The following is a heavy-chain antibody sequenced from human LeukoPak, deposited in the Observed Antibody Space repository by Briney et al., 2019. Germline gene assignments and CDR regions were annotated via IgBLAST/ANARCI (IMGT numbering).Heavy chain of an antibody. D-gene: IGHD1-14*01. Sequence: SETLSLTCTVSGGSISSYYWSWIRQPPGKGLEWIGYIYYSGSTNYNPSLKSRVTISVDTSKDQFSLKLSSVTAADTAVYYCARHGTDTDAFDIWGQGTMVTVSS. CDR1: GGSISSYY. CDR3: ARHGTDTDAFDI. J-gene: IGHJ3*02. V-gene: IGHV4-59*08. CDR2: IYYSGST.